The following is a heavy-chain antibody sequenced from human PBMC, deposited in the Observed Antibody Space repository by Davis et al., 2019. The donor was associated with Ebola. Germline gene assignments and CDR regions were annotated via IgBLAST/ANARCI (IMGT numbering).Heavy chain of an antibody. Sequence: SLKISCAASGFTFDDYAMHWVRQAPGKGLEWVSGISWNSGSIDYADSVKGRFTISRDNAKNSLYLQMDSLRVEDTAVYYCARDYYDILTGSSYYGMDVWGQGTTVTVSS. CDR3: ARDYYDILTGSSYYGMDV. D-gene: IGHD3-9*01. CDR1: GFTFDDYA. V-gene: IGHV3-9*01. CDR2: ISWNSGSI. J-gene: IGHJ6*02.